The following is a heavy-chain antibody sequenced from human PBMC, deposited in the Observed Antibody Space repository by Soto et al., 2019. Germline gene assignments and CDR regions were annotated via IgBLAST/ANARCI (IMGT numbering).Heavy chain of an antibody. V-gene: IGHV4-30-4*08. J-gene: IGHJ6*02. CDR2: IHYTGSI. Sequence: QVQLQQSGPGLVEPSQTLSLTCAVSGGSISSEYFHWTWIRQSPGKGLEWIGYIHYTGSIMYNPSFKSRLTMAVDTTKNQFSLRLTSVTAADTAVYFCAREDDGGDRDYYGLDVWGQGTTVTVSS. CDR1: GGSISSEYFH. D-gene: IGHD2-21*02. CDR3: AREDDGGDRDYYGLDV.